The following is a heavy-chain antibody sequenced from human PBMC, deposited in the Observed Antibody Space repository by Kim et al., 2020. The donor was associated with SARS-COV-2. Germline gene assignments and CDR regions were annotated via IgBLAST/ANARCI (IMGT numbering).Heavy chain of an antibody. V-gene: IGHV7-4-1*02. CDR3: AREDWNYFDRNGYPGY. D-gene: IGHD3-22*01. CDR1: GYIFTNYV. J-gene: IGHJ4*02. Sequence: ASVKVSCKASGYIFTNYVMNWVRQAPGQGLEWMGWINTNTGNPTYAQGLTGRFVFSLDTSVSTAYLQISSLKAEDNAVYYCAREDWNYFDRNGYPGYWGQGTLVTVSS. CDR2: INTNTGNP.